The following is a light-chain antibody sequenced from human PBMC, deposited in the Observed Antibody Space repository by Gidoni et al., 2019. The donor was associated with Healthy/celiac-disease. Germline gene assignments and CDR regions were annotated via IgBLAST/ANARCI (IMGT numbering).Light chain of an antibody. CDR2: QDS. CDR1: KLGDKY. CDR3: QAWDSSTVV. V-gene: IGLV3-1*01. Sequence: YELPQPPSLSVSPGQTASITCSGDKLGDKYACWYHQKPGQSPVLVIYQDSKRPSGIPERFSGSNTGNTATMTISGTQAMDEADYYCQAWDSSTVVFGGGTKLTVL. J-gene: IGLJ2*01.